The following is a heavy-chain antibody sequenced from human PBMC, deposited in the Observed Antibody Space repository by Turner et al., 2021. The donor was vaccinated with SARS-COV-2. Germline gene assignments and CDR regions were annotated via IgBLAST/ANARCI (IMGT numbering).Heavy chain of an antibody. CDR1: GGSFSGYY. V-gene: IGHV4-34*01. Sequence: QVQLQQWGAGRLKPSETLSLTCAVYGGSFSGYYWSFIRQPPGKGLEWIGEINHSGNTNSNPSLQSRVITSVDTSKNHFSLKLTSVTAADTAVYYCARGRDDYIWGSPTPTYYFDYWGQGTLVTVSS. J-gene: IGHJ4*02. D-gene: IGHD3-16*01. CDR2: INHSGNT. CDR3: ARGRDDYIWGSPTPTYYFDY.